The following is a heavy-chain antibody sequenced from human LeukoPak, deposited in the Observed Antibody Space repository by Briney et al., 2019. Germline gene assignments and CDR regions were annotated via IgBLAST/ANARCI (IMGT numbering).Heavy chain of an antibody. Sequence: GGSLRLSCAASGFTFGSYAMNWVRQAPGKGLEWASYISGSGRTIYYADSVKGRFTISRDNAKNSLYLQMNSLRIEDTAVYYCARGQLKMDTDAFDIWGQGTVVTVSS. V-gene: IGHV3-48*03. CDR1: GFTFGSYA. D-gene: IGHD5-18*01. CDR3: ARGQLKMDTDAFDI. CDR2: ISGSGRTI. J-gene: IGHJ3*02.